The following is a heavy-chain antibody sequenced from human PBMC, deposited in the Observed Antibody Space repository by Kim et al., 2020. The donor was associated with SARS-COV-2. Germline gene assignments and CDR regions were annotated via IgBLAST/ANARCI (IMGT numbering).Heavy chain of an antibody. J-gene: IGHJ4*02. V-gene: IGHV1-24*01. CDR2: FDPEDGET. Sequence: ASVKVSCKASGYTLTELSMHWVRQAPGKGLEWMGGFDPEDGETIYAQKFQGRVTMTEDTSTDTAYMELSSLRSEDTAVYYCATMDSSGYYKEYYFDYCGQGTLVTVSS. CDR1: GYTLTELS. CDR3: ATMDSSGYYKEYYFDY. D-gene: IGHD3-22*01.